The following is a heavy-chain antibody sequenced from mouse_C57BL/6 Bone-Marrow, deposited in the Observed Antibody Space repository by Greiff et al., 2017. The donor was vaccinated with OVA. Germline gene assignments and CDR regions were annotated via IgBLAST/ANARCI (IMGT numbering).Heavy chain of an antibody. D-gene: IGHD1-1*01. Sequence: EVQGVESGTVLARPGASVKMSCKTSGYTFTSSWMHWVKQRPGQVREGIGAIYPGNSDTSYNQKFKGKAKLTAVTSASTAYMELSSLTNEDSAVYYCTRPPITTVEADWGQGTLVTVSA. J-gene: IGHJ3*01. CDR3: TRPPITTVEAD. V-gene: IGHV1-5*01. CDR1: GYTFTSSW. CDR2: IYPGNSDT.